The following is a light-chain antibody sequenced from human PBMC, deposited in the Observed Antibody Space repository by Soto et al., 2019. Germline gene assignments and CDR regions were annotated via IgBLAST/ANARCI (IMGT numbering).Light chain of an antibody. J-gene: IGKJ2*01. CDR2: KAS. CDR3: QQYNSYSRNT. CDR1: QSISSW. Sequence: DIQMTQSPSTLSASVGDRVTITCRASQSISSWLTWYQQKPGKAPKLLIYKASSLGSGGPSRISGSGSGTEFTLPISSRQAADYASYYCQQYNSYSRNTFGQGTKLEIK. V-gene: IGKV1-5*03.